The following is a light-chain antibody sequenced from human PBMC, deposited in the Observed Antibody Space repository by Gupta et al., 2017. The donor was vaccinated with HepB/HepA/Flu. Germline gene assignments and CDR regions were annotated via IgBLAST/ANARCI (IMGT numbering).Light chain of an antibody. CDR1: SSDVGNYNL. V-gene: IGLV2-23*02. CDR2: EVS. CDR3: CSYAGSATYV. J-gene: IGLJ1*01. Sequence: QSALTQPASVSGSPGQSITISCTGTSSDVGNYNLVSWYQQHPGKAPKLMIYEVSKRPPGVSNRFAGSKSGNTASLTISGLQAEDEADYYCCSYAGSATYVFGTGTKVPVL.